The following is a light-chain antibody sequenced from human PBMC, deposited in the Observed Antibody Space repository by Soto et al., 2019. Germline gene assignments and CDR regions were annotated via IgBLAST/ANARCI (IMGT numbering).Light chain of an antibody. CDR3: SSYTSSSTYV. J-gene: IGLJ1*01. Sequence: ALTQPASVSGSPGQSITISCTGTSSDVGGYSYVSWYQQHPGKAPKLMIYDVSNRPSGVSNRFSGSKSGNTASLTISGLQAEDEADYYCSSYTSSSTYVFGTGTKVTVL. CDR1: SSDVGGYSY. V-gene: IGLV2-14*01. CDR2: DVS.